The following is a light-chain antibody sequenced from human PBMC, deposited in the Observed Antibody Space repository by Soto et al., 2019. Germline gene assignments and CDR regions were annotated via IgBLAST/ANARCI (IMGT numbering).Light chain of an antibody. CDR1: QSVSSSY. CDR3: QQYNNWPMWT. V-gene: IGKV3-15*01. Sequence: EIVLTQSPGTLSLSPGERATLSCRASQSVSSSYLAWYQQKPGQAPSLLIFRASIRASGVPARFSGSGSGTEFTLTISSLQSEDFAVYYCQQYNNWPMWTFGQGTKVDIK. J-gene: IGKJ1*01. CDR2: RAS.